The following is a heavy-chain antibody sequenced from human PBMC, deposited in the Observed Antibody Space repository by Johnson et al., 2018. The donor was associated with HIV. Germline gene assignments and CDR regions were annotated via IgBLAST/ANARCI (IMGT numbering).Heavy chain of an antibody. CDR2: LSYDGLTK. V-gene: IGHV3-30-3*01. J-gene: IGHJ3*02. Sequence: QMQLVESGGGLVKPGGSLRLSCAASGFTFSSYAIHWVRQAPGKGLEWLALLSYDGLTKYYADSVKGRFSISRDNSRNTLYLQMSSLRPEDTAVYFCARVGVSGYDLAAFDIWGQGTMVTVSA. CDR3: ARVGVSGYDLAAFDI. CDR1: GFTFSSYA. D-gene: IGHD5-12*01.